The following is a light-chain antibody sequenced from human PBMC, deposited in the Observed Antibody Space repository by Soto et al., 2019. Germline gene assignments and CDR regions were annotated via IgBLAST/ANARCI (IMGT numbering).Light chain of an antibody. CDR1: QSVFYSSNNKNY. Sequence: DIVTTQSPDSLAVSLGERATINCKSSQSVFYSSNNKNYLAWYQQKPRQPPKLLIYWASTRESGVPDRFSGSGSGTDFTLTISSLQAEDVAVYYCQQYYSTPPHTFGQGTKLEIK. V-gene: IGKV4-1*01. J-gene: IGKJ2*01. CDR2: WAS. CDR3: QQYYSTPPHT.